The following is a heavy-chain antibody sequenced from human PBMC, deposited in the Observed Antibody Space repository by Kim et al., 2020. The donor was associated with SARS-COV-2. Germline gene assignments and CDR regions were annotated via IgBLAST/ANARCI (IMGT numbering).Heavy chain of an antibody. J-gene: IGHJ4*02. D-gene: IGHD7-27*01. CDR3: ARQEGLGTGLDY. V-gene: IGHV4-61*07. Sequence: TYPPYLKSRLTITGDTSKNQFSLRLRSVNTADTAVYYCARQEGLGTGLDYWGLGTLVTVSS.